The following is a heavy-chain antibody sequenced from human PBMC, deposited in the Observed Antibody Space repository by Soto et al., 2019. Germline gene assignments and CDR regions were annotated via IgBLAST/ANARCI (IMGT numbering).Heavy chain of an antibody. CDR1: GFTFSTYS. Sequence: EVQLVESGGGLVQPGGSLRLSCAASGFTFSTYSLNWVLQAPGKGLEWLSYISLSSSSIYYADSVKGRFTISRANAQNSLYVQMDSLRDEDTAIYFCARGCGGDCQADLVYWGRGTRVSVSS. CDR2: ISLSSSSI. CDR3: ARGCGGDCQADLVY. D-gene: IGHD2-21*02. V-gene: IGHV3-48*02. J-gene: IGHJ4*02.